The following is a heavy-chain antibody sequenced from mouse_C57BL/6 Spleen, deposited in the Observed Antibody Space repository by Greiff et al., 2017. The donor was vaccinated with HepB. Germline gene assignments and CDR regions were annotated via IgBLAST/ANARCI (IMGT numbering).Heavy chain of an antibody. CDR2: IYPGSGST. J-gene: IGHJ1*03. Sequence: QVQLQQPGAELVKPGASVKMSCKASGYTFTSYWITWVKQRPGQGLEWIGDIYPGSGSTNYNEKLKSKATLTVDTSSSTAYMQLSSLTSEDSAVYYCARRRGNYVRYFDVWGTGTTVTVSS. D-gene: IGHD2-1*01. CDR1: GYTFTSYW. V-gene: IGHV1-55*01. CDR3: ARRRGNYVRYFDV.